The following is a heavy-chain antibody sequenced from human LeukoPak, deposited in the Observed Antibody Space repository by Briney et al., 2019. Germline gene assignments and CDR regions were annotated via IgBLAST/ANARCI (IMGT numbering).Heavy chain of an antibody. J-gene: IGHJ4*02. CDR3: ARGGSSGWFSDY. Sequence: GGSLRLSCAASGFTFSSYDMHWVRQATGKGLEWVSAIGTAGDTYYPGSVKGRFTISRENAKNSLYLQMNSLRAGDTAVYYCARGGSSGWFSDYWGQGTLVTVSS. D-gene: IGHD6-19*01. CDR2: IGTAGDT. CDR1: GFTFSSYD. V-gene: IGHV3-13*01.